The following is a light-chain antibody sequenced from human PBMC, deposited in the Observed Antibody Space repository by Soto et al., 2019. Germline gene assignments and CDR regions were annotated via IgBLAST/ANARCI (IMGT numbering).Light chain of an antibody. CDR3: QQSGSSPLT. CDR2: GAS. V-gene: IGKV3-20*01. J-gene: IGKJ4*01. CDR1: QSVSSN. Sequence: EIVLTQSPGTLSLSPGDRATLSCRASQSVSSNLAWYQQKPGQAPRLLIYGASSRATGIPDRFSGSGSATDFTLTISRLEPEDFAVYFCQQSGSSPLTFGGGTKVDIK.